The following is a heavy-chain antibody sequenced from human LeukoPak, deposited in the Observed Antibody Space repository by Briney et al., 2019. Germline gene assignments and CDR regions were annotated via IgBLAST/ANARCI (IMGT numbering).Heavy chain of an antibody. CDR3: AQKAPYSPGYSQQ. CDR1: GGSITSYY. Sequence: SETLSLTCTVSGGSITSYYWTWIRQPPGKGLDWIGYIYHSGNTNYNPSLKSRVTISVDTSKNQFSLRLSSVTAADTAVYYCAQKAPYSPGYSQQWGQGTLVTVSS. V-gene: IGHV4-59*01. J-gene: IGHJ1*01. D-gene: IGHD2-15*01. CDR2: IYHSGNT.